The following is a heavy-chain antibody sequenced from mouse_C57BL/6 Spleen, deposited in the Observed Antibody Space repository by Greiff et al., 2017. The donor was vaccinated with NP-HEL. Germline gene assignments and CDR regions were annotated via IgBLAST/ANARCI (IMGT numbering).Heavy chain of an antibody. V-gene: IGHV1-81*01. CDR1: GYTFTSYG. Sequence: VQLQESGAELARPGASVKLSCKASGYTFTSYGISWVKQRTGQGLEWIGEIYPRSGNTYYNEKFKGKATLTADKSSSTAYMELRSLTSEDSAVYFCARGGAVVAPYYFDYWGQGTTLTVSS. CDR3: ARGGAVVAPYYFDY. J-gene: IGHJ2*01. CDR2: IYPRSGNT. D-gene: IGHD1-1*01.